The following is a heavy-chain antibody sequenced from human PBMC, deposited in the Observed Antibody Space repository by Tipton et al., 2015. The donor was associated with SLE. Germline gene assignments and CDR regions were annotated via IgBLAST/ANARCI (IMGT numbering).Heavy chain of an antibody. CDR2: IDYTGST. CDR3: ARDRIWIGQYTSGFDP. V-gene: IGHV4-39*07. CDR1: GGSINSGSYY. J-gene: IGHJ5*02. D-gene: IGHD3-10*01. Sequence: QLVQSGAEVKPSETLSLTCSVSGGSINSGSYYWGWVRQPPGKGLEWIGSIDYTGSTYYNPSLKSRVTLSIDTSKNQFSLRLTSVTAADTAVYYCARDRIWIGQYTSGFDPWGQGTLVTVSS.